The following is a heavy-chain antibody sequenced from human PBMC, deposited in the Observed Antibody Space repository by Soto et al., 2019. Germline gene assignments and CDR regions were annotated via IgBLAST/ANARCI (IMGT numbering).Heavy chain of an antibody. Sequence: GGSLRLSCATSGFTFSSSVMSWVRQAPGKGLEWVSGISGGGGSTYYADSVKGRFTISRDNSKNTLYLQMNSLRAEDTAVYYCARDLSGRYYYDSSGYGSIDYWGQGTLGTVSS. D-gene: IGHD3-22*01. CDR1: GFTFSSSV. CDR2: ISGGGGST. CDR3: ARDLSGRYYYDSSGYGSIDY. J-gene: IGHJ4*02. V-gene: IGHV3-23*01.